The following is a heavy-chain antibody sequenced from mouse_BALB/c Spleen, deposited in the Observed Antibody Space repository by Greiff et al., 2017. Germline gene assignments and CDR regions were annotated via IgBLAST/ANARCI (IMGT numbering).Heavy chain of an antibody. CDR1: GFTFSSFG. CDR3: ARWSYDYGGAY. J-gene: IGHJ3*01. Sequence: EVQGVESGGGLVQPGGSRKLSCAASGFTFSSFGMHWVRQAPEKGLEWVAYISSGSSTIYYADTVKGRFTISRDNPKNTLFLQMTSLRSEDTAMYYCARWSYDYGGAYWGQGTLVTVSA. CDR2: ISSGSSTI. V-gene: IGHV5-17*02. D-gene: IGHD2-4*01.